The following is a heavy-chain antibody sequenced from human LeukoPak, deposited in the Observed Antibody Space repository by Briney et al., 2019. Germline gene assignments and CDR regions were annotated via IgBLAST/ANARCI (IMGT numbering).Heavy chain of an antibody. CDR1: GFTFSSYS. CDR2: ISSSSSYI. CDR3: ARVVRFYYDSSGENDY. J-gene: IGHJ4*02. V-gene: IGHV3-21*01. D-gene: IGHD3-22*01. Sequence: GGSLRLSRAASGFTFSSYSMNWVRQAPGKGLEWVSSISSSSSYIYYADSVKGRFTISRDNAKNSLYLQMNSLRAEDTAVYYCARVVRFYYDSSGENDYWGQGTLVTVSS.